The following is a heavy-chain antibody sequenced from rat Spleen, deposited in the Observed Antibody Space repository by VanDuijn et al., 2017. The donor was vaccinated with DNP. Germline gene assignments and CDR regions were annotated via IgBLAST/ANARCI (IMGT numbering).Heavy chain of an antibody. CDR2: IRTKPNNYAT. Sequence: VQVVESGGGLVQPKESLKISCAASGFTFSNAAMYWVRQAPGKGLEWVARIRTKPNNYATYYADSAKGRFTISRDDSKSMVYLQMDNLKTEDTAMYYCTALGTTGIWGQGVMVTVSS. V-gene: IGHV10-5*01. CDR1: GFTFSNAA. J-gene: IGHJ2*01. D-gene: IGHD1-7*01. CDR3: TALGTTGI.